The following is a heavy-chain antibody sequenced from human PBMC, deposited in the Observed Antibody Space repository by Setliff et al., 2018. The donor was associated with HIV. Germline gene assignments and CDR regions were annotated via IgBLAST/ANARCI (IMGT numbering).Heavy chain of an antibody. CDR2: VSQSGST. J-gene: IGHJ5*02. D-gene: IGHD2-21*01. V-gene: IGHV4-39*01. CDR3: ARVPVAGANWFDP. Sequence: PSETLSLTCSVSGVSINRTDHYWGWIRQSPGKRLEWIGSVSQSGSTYYNPSLKSRITISVDRSKNLFSLKLISVTAADQGVYYCARVPVAGANWFDPWGLGALVTVSS. CDR1: GVSINRTDHY.